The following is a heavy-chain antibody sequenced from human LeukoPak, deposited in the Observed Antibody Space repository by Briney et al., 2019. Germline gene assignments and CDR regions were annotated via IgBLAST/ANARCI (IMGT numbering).Heavy chain of an antibody. V-gene: IGHV3-9*01. CDR2: IYYNSERI. D-gene: IGHD4-17*01. Sequence: GGSLRLSCVASGFNLEDFAMHWVRQVTGKGLEWVAGIYYNSERIDYADSVKGRFTISRDNSKNTLYLQMNSLRAEDTAVYYCARVTTVTTPPDYWGQGTLVTVSS. CDR3: ARVTTVTTPPDY. CDR1: GFNLEDFA. J-gene: IGHJ4*02.